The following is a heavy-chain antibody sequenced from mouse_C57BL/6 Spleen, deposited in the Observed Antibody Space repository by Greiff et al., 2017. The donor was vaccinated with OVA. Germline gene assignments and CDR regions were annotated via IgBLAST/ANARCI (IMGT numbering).Heavy chain of an antibody. CDR1: GYTFTDYN. V-gene: IGHV1-18*01. J-gene: IGHJ4*01. Sequence: DVQLQESGPELVKPGASVKIPCKASGYTFTDYNMDWVKQSHGKSLEWIGDINPNNGGTIYNQKFKGKATLTVDKSSSTAYMELRSLTSEDTAVYYCARYYSTLPYYAMDYWGQGTSVTVSS. CDR3: ARYYSTLPYYAMDY. CDR2: INPNNGGT. D-gene: IGHD2-5*01.